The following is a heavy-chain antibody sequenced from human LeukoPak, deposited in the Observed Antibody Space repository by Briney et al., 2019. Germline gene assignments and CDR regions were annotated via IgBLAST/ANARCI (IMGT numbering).Heavy chain of an antibody. Sequence: ASETLSLTCTVSGGSISSYYWSWIRQPPGKGLEWIGYIYYSGSTNYNPSLKSRVTISVDTSKNQFSLKLSSVTAADTAVYYCATEYGGATSYWGQGTLVTVSS. CDR1: GGSISSYY. J-gene: IGHJ4*02. V-gene: IGHV4-59*12. CDR3: ATEYGGATSY. D-gene: IGHD1-26*01. CDR2: IYYSGST.